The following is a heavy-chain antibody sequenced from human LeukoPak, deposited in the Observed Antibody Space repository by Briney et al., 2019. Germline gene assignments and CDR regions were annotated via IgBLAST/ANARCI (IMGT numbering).Heavy chain of an antibody. D-gene: IGHD3-22*01. V-gene: IGHV1-69*04. J-gene: IGHJ4*02. CDR1: GYTFISYA. Sequence: SVKVSCKASGYTFISYAMNWVRQAPGQGLEWMGRIIPILGIANYAQKFQGRVTITADKSTSTAYMELSSLRSEDTAVYYCASPPEGYDSSGYYYEYYFDYWGQGTLVTVSS. CDR3: ASPPEGYDSSGYYYEYYFDY. CDR2: IIPILGIA.